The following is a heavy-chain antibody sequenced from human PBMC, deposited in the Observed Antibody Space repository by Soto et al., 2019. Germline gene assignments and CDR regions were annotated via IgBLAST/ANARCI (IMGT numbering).Heavy chain of an antibody. V-gene: IGHV1-3*05. CDR3: ARSIVVVTALDY. CDR1: GYNFTSYA. D-gene: IGHD2-21*02. Sequence: VQLVQSGAEEKKPGASVKVSCKASGYNFTSYAMHWVRQAPGQRLEWMGWINAGNGNTKYSQKFQGRVTITRDISASTAYMELRSLRSEDTAVYYCARSIVVVTALDYWGQGTLVTVSS. J-gene: IGHJ4*02. CDR2: INAGNGNT.